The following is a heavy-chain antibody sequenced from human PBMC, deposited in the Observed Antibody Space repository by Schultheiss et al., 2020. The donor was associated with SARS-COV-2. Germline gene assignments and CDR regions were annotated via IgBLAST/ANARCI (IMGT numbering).Heavy chain of an antibody. V-gene: IGHV1-2*02. CDR2: INPNSGGT. J-gene: IGHJ6*02. CDR3: ARDGSTVTTEDDYYYYGMDV. D-gene: IGHD4-11*01. CDR1: GYTFTGYY. Sequence: GESLKISCKASGYTFTGYYMHWVRQAPGQGLEWMGWINPNSGGTNYAQKFQGRVTMTRDTSISTAYMELSRLRSDDTAVYYCARDGSTVTTEDDYYYYGMDVWGQGTTVTVSS.